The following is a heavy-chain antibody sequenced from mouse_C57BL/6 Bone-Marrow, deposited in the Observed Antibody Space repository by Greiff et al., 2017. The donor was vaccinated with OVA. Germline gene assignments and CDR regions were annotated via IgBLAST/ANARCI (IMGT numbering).Heavy chain of an antibody. J-gene: IGHJ4*01. CDR2: IDPEDGET. CDR3: AGYYYGSSYHVWYAMDY. CDR1: GFNIKDYY. V-gene: IGHV14-2*01. D-gene: IGHD1-1*01. Sequence: VQLQQSGAELVKPGASVKLSCTASGFNIKDYYMPWVKQRTEQGLEWIGRIDPEDGETKYAPKFQGKDTITADTSSNTAYLQLSSLTSEDTAVYYCAGYYYGSSYHVWYAMDYWGQGTSVTVSS.